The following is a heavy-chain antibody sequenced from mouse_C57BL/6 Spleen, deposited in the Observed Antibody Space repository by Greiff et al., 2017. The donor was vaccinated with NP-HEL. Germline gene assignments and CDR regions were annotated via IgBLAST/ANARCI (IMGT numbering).Heavy chain of an antibody. Sequence: EVQLQQSGPGLVKPSQSLSLTCSVTGYSITSGYYWNWIRQFPGNKLEWMGYISYDGSNNYNPSLKNRISITRDTSKNQFFLKLNSVTTEDTATYYCAREGITYAMDYWGQGTSVTVSS. J-gene: IGHJ4*01. CDR3: AREGITYAMDY. V-gene: IGHV3-6*01. D-gene: IGHD2-4*01. CDR1: GYSITSGYY. CDR2: ISYDGSN.